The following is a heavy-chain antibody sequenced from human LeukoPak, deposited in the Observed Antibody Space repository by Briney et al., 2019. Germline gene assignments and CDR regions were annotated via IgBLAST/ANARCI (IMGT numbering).Heavy chain of an antibody. Sequence: GGSLRLSCEASGFTFSSYEVTWVRQAPGKGLEWVSSIKSGFTVFYADSVKGRFTISRDNAKNTLYLQMNSPRAEDTAVYYCAREDGHYYDSSIDYWGQGTLVTVSS. V-gene: IGHV3-48*03. J-gene: IGHJ4*02. CDR1: GFTFSSYE. D-gene: IGHD3-22*01. CDR3: AREDGHYYDSSIDY. CDR2: IKSGFTV.